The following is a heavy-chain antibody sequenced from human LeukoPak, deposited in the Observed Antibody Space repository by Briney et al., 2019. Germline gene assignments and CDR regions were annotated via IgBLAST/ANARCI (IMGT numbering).Heavy chain of an antibody. CDR3: TSPGDY. CDR2: IRSKANSYAT. Sequence: GRSLRLSCAASGFAFSGSAMHWVRPTSGKGLEWVGRIRSKANSYATAYAASVKGRFTISRDDSKNTAYLQMNSLKTEDTAVYYCTSPGDYWGQGTLVTVSS. V-gene: IGHV3-73*01. CDR1: GFAFSGSA. J-gene: IGHJ4*02.